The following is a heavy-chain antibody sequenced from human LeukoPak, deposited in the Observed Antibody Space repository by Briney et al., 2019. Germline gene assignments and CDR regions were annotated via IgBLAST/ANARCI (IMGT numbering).Heavy chain of an antibody. CDR3: ARSTYYDLDY. Sequence: SETLSLTCAVYGGSFSGYYWSWIRQPPGKGLEWIGEINHSGSTNYNPSLKSRVTISVDTSKNQFSLKLSSVTAADTAVYYCARSTYYDLDYWGQGSLVTVSS. V-gene: IGHV4-34*01. D-gene: IGHD3-22*01. J-gene: IGHJ4*02. CDR2: INHSGST. CDR1: GGSFSGYY.